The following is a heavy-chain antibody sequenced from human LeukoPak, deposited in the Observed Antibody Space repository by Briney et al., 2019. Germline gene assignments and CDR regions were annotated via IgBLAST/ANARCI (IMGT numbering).Heavy chain of an antibody. Sequence: GASVKVSCKASGYTFTNYGLSWVRQAPGQGLEWMGRINPNSGGTNYAQKFQGRVTMTRDTSISTAYMELSRLRSDDTAVYYCARDGSNYFDYWGQGTLVTVSS. CDR2: INPNSGGT. CDR1: GYTFTNYG. V-gene: IGHV1-2*06. D-gene: IGHD1-1*01. J-gene: IGHJ4*02. CDR3: ARDGSNYFDY.